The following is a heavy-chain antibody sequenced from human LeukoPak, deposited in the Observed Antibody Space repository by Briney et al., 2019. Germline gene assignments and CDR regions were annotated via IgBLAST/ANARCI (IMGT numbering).Heavy chain of an antibody. Sequence: GGSLRLSCAASGFTFSMYSMTWVRQAPGKGLEWLSYISSSSSTIYYADSVKGRFSISRDNAKNSLYLQMNSLRAEDTAVYHCARGMVRDLNDYWGQGTLVTVSS. CDR2: ISSSSSTI. CDR3: ARGMVRDLNDY. D-gene: IGHD3-10*01. J-gene: IGHJ4*02. CDR1: GFTFSMYS. V-gene: IGHV3-48*01.